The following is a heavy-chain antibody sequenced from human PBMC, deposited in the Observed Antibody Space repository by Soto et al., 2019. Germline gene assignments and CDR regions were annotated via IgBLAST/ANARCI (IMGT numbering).Heavy chain of an antibody. CDR2: IYDSGST. CDR3: ARDFIVGAPDYFDY. CDR1: GGSINNYY. D-gene: IGHD1-26*01. V-gene: IGHV4-59*01. J-gene: IGHJ4*02. Sequence: TCTVSGGSINNYYWSWIRQPPGKGLEWIGYIYDSGSTHYNPSLESRFTISRDDSKNTLYLQMNSLRVDDTAVYYCARDFIVGAPDYFDYWGQGTLVTVSS.